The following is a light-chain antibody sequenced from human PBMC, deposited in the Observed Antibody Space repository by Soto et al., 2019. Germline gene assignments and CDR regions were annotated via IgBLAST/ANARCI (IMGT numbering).Light chain of an antibody. CDR2: GAS. J-gene: IGKJ1*01. Sequence: VFTPSPGTLSLSPGERATLSCRASQSVSSNYLGWDQQRPGQAPRLLIYGASSRATGIPDRFSGSGSGTDFTLTISSLEPEDFAVYYCQERTGWPPWTFGQGTKVDIK. CDR1: QSVSSNY. V-gene: IGKV3D-20*02. CDR3: QERTGWPPWT.